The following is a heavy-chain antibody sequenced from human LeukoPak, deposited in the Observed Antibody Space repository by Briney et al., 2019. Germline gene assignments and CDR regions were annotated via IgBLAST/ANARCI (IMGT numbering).Heavy chain of an antibody. CDR1: GYTFTSYD. CDR3: ARGPDYYGSGSFYCMDV. D-gene: IGHD3-10*01. Sequence: ASVKVSCKASGYTFTSYDINWVRQATGQGLEWMGWMNPNSGNTGYAQKFQGRVTMTRNTSISTAYMELSSLRSEDTAAYYCARGPDYYGSGSFYCMDVWGKGTTVTVSS. V-gene: IGHV1-8*01. J-gene: IGHJ6*03. CDR2: MNPNSGNT.